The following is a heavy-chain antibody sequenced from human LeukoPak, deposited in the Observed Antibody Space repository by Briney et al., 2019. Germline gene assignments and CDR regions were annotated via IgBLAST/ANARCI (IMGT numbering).Heavy chain of an antibody. CDR1: GGSISSSSYY. D-gene: IGHD6-19*01. CDR2: IYYSGST. Sequence: SETLSLTCTVSGGSISSSSYYWGWIRQPPGKGLEWIGSIYYSGSTYYNPSLKSRVTISVDTSKNQFSLKLSSVTAADTAVYYCARGYSSGWVDYWGQGTLVTVPS. CDR3: ARGYSSGWVDY. V-gene: IGHV4-39*01. J-gene: IGHJ4*02.